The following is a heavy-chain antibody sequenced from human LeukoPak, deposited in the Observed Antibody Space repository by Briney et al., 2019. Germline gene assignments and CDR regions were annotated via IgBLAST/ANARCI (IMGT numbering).Heavy chain of an antibody. CDR1: GFSFSSYA. CDR2: INHSGST. Sequence: PGGSLRLSCAASGFSFSSYAMTWVRQPPGKGLEWIGEINHSGSTNYNPSLKSRVTISVDTSKNQFSLKLSSVTAADTAVYYCARGEYSSSSGYWGQGTLVTVSS. V-gene: IGHV4-34*01. D-gene: IGHD6-6*01. J-gene: IGHJ4*02. CDR3: ARGEYSSSSGY.